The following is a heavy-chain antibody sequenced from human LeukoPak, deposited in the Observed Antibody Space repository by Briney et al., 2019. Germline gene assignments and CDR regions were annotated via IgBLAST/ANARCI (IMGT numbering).Heavy chain of an antibody. CDR1: GGTFSSYA. Sequence: ASVRVSCKASGGTFSSYAISWVRQAPGQGLEWMGRIIPILGIANYAQKFQGRVTITADKSTSTAYMELSSLRSEDTAVYYCARDPPPERDAFDIWGQGTMVTVSS. V-gene: IGHV1-69*04. J-gene: IGHJ3*02. D-gene: IGHD1-14*01. CDR3: ARDPPPERDAFDI. CDR2: IIPILGIA.